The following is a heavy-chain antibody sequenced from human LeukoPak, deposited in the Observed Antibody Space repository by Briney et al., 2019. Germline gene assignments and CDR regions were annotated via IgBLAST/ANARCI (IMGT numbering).Heavy chain of an antibody. CDR1: GYTFTGYY. V-gene: IGHV1-2*02. D-gene: IGHD2-2*02. J-gene: IGHJ4*02. Sequence: ASVKVSCKASGYTFTGYYMHWVRQAPGQGLEWMGWINPNSGGTNYAQKFQGRVTMTRDTSISTAYMELSRLRSDDTAVYYRARDLGYCSSTSCYTSWDYWGQGTLVTVSS. CDR3: ARDLGYCSSTSCYTSWDY. CDR2: INPNSGGT.